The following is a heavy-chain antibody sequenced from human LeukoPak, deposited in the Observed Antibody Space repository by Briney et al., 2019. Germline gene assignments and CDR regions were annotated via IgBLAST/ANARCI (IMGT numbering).Heavy chain of an antibody. CDR3: AHRPLYSYGSLDFDY. D-gene: IGHD5-18*01. J-gene: IGHJ4*02. CDR2: IYWDDDK. CDR1: GFSLSTSRVG. Sequence: SGPTLVKPTQTLTLTCTFSGFSLSTSRVGVGWIRQPPGKALEWLALIYWDDDKRYSPSLKSRLTITKDTSKNQVVLTMTNMDPVDTATYYCAHRPLYSYGSLDFDYWGQGSLVTVSS. V-gene: IGHV2-5*02.